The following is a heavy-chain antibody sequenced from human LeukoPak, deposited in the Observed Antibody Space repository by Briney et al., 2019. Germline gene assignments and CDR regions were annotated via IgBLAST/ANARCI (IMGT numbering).Heavy chain of an antibody. D-gene: IGHD1-1*01. CDR1: GFTFSSYA. J-gene: IGHJ6*03. Sequence: PGGSLRLSCAASGFTFSSYAMSWVRQAPGKGLEWVAAISDDGRHNYYADSVKGRFTISRDNSRNTVYLHMNSLRAEDTAVYHCAKKQQAGTGWNYMDVWGTGTTVTVSS. CDR3: AKKQQAGTGWNYMDV. CDR2: ISDDGRHN. V-gene: IGHV3-30*18.